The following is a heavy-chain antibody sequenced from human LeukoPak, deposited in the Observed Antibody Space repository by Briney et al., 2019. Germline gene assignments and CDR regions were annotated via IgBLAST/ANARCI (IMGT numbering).Heavy chain of an antibody. D-gene: IGHD2-2*02. CDR1: GFTFSSYA. V-gene: IGHV3-23*01. CDR3: ATKDIVVVPAAIPFDY. J-gene: IGHJ4*02. Sequence: PGGSLRLSCAASGFTFSSYAMSWVRQAPGKGLEWVSAISGSGGSTYYADSVKGRFTISRDNSKNTLYLQMNSLRAEDAAVYYCATKDIVVVPAAIPFDYWGQGTLVTVSP. CDR2: ISGSGGST.